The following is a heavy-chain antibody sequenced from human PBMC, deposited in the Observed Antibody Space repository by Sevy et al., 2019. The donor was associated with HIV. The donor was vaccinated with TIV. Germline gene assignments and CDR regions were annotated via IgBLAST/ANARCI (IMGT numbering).Heavy chain of an antibody. CDR1: GFTVSSDY. J-gene: IGHJ6*02. V-gene: IGHV3-66*01. CDR3: ARESSSTWQAGYYGMAV. Sequence: GGSLRLSCAASGFTVSSDYMTWVRQAPGKGLEWVSVIYSGGTTYYADSVKGRFTISRDNSKNPVYLQMNSLRAEETAVYYCARESSSTWQAGYYGMAVWGQGTTVTVSS. CDR2: IYSGGTT. D-gene: IGHD6-13*01.